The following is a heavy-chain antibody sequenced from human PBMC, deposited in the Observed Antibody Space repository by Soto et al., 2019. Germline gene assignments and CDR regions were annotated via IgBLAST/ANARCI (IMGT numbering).Heavy chain of an antibody. D-gene: IGHD2-21*02. CDR1: GGSISSSSYY. V-gene: IGHV4-39*01. CDR2: IYYSGST. Sequence: SETLSLTCTVSGGSISSSSYYWGWIRQPPGKGLEWIGSIYYSGSTYYNPSLKSRVTISVDTSKNQFSLKLSSVTAADTAVYYCASLPNCGGDCFFFDYWGQGTLVTVSS. CDR3: ASLPNCGGDCFFFDY. J-gene: IGHJ4*02.